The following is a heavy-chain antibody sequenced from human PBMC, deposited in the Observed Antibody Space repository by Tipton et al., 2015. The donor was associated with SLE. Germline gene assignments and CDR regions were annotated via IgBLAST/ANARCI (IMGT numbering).Heavy chain of an antibody. J-gene: IGHJ5*02. CDR2: IYYSGST. CDR3: ARDDFWSGREWFDP. D-gene: IGHD3-3*01. Sequence: TLSLTCAVYGGSFSGYYWSWIRQPPGKGLEWIGYIYYSGSTNYNPSLKSRVTISVDTSKNQFSLKLSSVTAADTAVYYCARDDFWSGREWFDPWGQGTLVTVSS. CDR1: GGSFSGYY. V-gene: IGHV4-59*12.